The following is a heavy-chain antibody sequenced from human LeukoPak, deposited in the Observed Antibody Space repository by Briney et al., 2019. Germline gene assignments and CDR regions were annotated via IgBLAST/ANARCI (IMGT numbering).Heavy chain of an antibody. Sequence: GGSLRLSCAASGFSLSGYWMHWVRQAPGKGLVWVSRIGPDGTGITYADSVKGRFTISRDIAKNTVYLQMSSLRADDAALYYCTRVQAGRSGLMDVWGRGTTVTVSS. D-gene: IGHD2-8*02. CDR2: IGPDGTGI. CDR3: TRVQAGRSGLMDV. CDR1: GFSLSGYW. J-gene: IGHJ6*02. V-gene: IGHV3-74*01.